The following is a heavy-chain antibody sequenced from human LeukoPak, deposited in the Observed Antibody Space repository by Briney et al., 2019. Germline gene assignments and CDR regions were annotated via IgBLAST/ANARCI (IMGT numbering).Heavy chain of an antibody. CDR3: SRRGQWLGRWFDP. D-gene: IGHD6-19*01. Sequence: PSETLSLTCAVFGGSFTDYYGSWIRQPPGKGLEWIGEITHRGSTNYKSSLKSRVTISVDTSKNQFSLKLTSVTAADTANYCSRRGQWLGRWFDPWGQGTLVTVSS. CDR1: GGSFTDYY. V-gene: IGHV4-34*01. CDR2: ITHRGST. J-gene: IGHJ5*02.